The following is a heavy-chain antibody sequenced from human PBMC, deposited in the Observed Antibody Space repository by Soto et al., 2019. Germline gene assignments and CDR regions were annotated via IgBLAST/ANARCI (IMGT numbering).Heavy chain of an antibody. J-gene: IGHJ4*02. D-gene: IGHD2-8*01. CDR1: GFTFSSYS. CDR2: ISSSSTI. Sequence: GGSLRLSCAASGFTFSSYSMNWVRQAPGKGLEWVSYISSSSTIYYADSVKGRFTISSDNAKNSLYLQMNSLRAEDTAVYYCARGLKINKDYWGQGTLVTVSS. V-gene: IGHV3-48*01. CDR3: ARGLKINKDY.